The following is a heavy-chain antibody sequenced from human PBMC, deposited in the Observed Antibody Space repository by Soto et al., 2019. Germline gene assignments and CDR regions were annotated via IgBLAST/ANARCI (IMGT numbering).Heavy chain of an antibody. D-gene: IGHD4-17*01. V-gene: IGHV1-69*13. CDR3: ARGGLLRYYYYGMDV. Sequence: SVKVSCKASGGTFSSYAISWVRQAPGQGLEWMGGIIPIFGTANYAQKFQGRVTITADESTSTAYMELSSLRSEDTAVYYCARGGLLRYYYYGMDVWGQGTTVTVSS. J-gene: IGHJ6*02. CDR1: GGTFSSYA. CDR2: IIPIFGTA.